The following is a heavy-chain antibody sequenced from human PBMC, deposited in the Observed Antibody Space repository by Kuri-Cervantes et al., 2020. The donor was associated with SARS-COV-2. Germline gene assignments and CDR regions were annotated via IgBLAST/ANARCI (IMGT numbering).Heavy chain of an antibody. Sequence: GGSLRLSCSASGFTFSKYAMHWVRQASGKGLEYVSAITNSGGSTYYADSVKGRFTISRDNSKNTLYLQMNSLRADDTAVYYCAREGLAVAGTVDYWGQGTLVTVSS. CDR2: ITNSGGST. CDR3: AREGLAVAGTVDY. D-gene: IGHD6-19*01. CDR1: GFTFSKYA. J-gene: IGHJ4*02. V-gene: IGHV3-64*04.